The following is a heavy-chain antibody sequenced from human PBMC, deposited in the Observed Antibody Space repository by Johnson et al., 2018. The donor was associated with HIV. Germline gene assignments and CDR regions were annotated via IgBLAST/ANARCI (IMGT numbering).Heavy chain of an antibody. CDR2: MRYDGRNK. CDR3: ARSRDYGPARSAFDI. D-gene: IGHD4-17*01. J-gene: IGHJ3*02. V-gene: IGHV3-30*02. Sequence: QVQLVESGGGVVQPGGSLRLSCAASGFTFSSYGLHWVRQAPGTGLEWVAFMRYDGRNKYYGDSVQGRFTISRDNSKNTLYLQMNSLRAEDTAVYYCARSRDYGPARSAFDIWGQGTMVTVSS. CDR1: GFTFSSYG.